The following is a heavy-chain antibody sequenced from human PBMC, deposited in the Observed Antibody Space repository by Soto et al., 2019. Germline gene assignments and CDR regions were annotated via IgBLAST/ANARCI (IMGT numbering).Heavy chain of an antibody. J-gene: IGHJ4*02. D-gene: IGHD5-12*01. CDR3: ARGGGYSGYDYADY. Sequence: ASVKVSCKASGYTFTGYYMHWVRQAPGQGLEWMGWINPNSGDTNYAQKFQGWVTMTRDTSISTAYMELSRLRSDDTAVYYCARGGGYSGYDYADYWGQGILVTVSS. V-gene: IGHV1-2*04. CDR2: INPNSGDT. CDR1: GYTFTGYY.